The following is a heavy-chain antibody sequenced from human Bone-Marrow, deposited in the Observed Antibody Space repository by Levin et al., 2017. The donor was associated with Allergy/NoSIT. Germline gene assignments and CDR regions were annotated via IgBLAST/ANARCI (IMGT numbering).Heavy chain of an antibody. CDR2: IKQDGSEK. J-gene: IGHJ6*02. CDR3: ARESGYNYFTDYYYYGMDV. D-gene: IGHD5-24*01. Sequence: PGGSLRLSCAASGFTFSSYWMSWVRQAPGKGLEWVANIKQDGSEKYYVDSVKGRFTISRDNAKNSLYLQMNSLRAEDTAVYYCARESGYNYFTDYYYYGMDVWGQGTTVTVSS. CDR1: GFTFSSYW. V-gene: IGHV3-7*01.